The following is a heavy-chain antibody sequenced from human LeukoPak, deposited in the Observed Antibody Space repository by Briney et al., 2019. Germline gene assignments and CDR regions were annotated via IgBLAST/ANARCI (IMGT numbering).Heavy chain of an antibody. Sequence: PSETLSPTCTVSGGSIGSNYWTWIRQPPGEGLEYIGYIYYTGGTNYNPSLKSRVTISVDTSKNQFSLKLTSVTAADTAVYFCAKYGNSGWVIDNWGQGTLVTVSS. J-gene: IGHJ4*02. V-gene: IGHV4-59*08. CDR3: AKYGNSGWVIDN. CDR2: IYYTGGT. CDR1: GGSIGSNY. D-gene: IGHD6-19*01.